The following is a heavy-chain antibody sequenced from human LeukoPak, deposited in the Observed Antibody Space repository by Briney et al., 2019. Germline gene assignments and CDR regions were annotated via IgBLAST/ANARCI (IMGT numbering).Heavy chain of an antibody. CDR2: INHSGST. CDR3: ARVWYSSGWYTIDAFDI. Sequence: SETLSLTCAVYGGSFSGYYWSWIRQPPGKGLEWIGEINHSGSTNYNPSLKSRVTISVDTSKNHFSLKLSSVPAADTAVYYCARVWYSSGWYTIDAFDIWGQGTMVTVSS. D-gene: IGHD6-19*01. CDR1: GGSFSGYY. V-gene: IGHV4-34*01. J-gene: IGHJ3*02.